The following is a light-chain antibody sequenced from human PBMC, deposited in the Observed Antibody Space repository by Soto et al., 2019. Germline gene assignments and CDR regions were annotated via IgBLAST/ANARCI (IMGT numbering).Light chain of an antibody. CDR1: QAISIY. V-gene: IGKV1-27*01. CDR3: QKYSGAPPT. Sequence: DIQMTQSPSSLSTSVGDRVTITCRASQAISIYLAWYQQKPGKVPKLLIYAASTLQSGLPSRFSGSGSGTDFTLTISSLQPEDVATYYCQKYSGAPPTFGQGTKVEIK. J-gene: IGKJ1*01. CDR2: AAS.